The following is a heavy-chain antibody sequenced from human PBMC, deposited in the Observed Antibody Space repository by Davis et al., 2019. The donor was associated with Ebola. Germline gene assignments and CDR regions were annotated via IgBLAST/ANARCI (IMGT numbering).Heavy chain of an antibody. CDR3: ARDRHDTSGYGF. Sequence: SETLSLTCSVSGGSVLSGGYFWGWIRQHPERGLEWIGHISGSSGTTYYNLSLKSRVAISVDTSKNQFSLKLTSVTAADTAVYYCARDRHDTSGYGFWGPGTLVTVSS. CDR2: ISGSSGTT. J-gene: IGHJ4*02. V-gene: IGHV4-39*07. CDR1: GGSVLSGGYF. D-gene: IGHD3-22*01.